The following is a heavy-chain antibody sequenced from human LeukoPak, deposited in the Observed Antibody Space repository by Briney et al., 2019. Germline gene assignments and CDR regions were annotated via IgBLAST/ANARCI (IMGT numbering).Heavy chain of an antibody. CDR3: ATCDDCRGDY. J-gene: IGHJ4*02. CDR2: FDPEDGER. CDR1: GYTLTELS. D-gene: IGHD2-21*02. V-gene: IGHV1-24*01. Sequence: GASVKVSCQVSGYTLTELSIHWVRQAPGKGLEWMGGFDPEDGERIYAQRFQGRVTMTEDTSTDTAYMELSTLRSEDTAVYYCATCDDCRGDYWGQGTLVTVSS.